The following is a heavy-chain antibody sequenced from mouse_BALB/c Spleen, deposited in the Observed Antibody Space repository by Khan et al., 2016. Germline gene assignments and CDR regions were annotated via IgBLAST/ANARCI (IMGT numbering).Heavy chain of an antibody. CDR2: IWWYDVK. V-gene: IGHV8-8*01. CDR3: ARRNYYGAWFAD. J-gene: IGHJ3*01. CDR1: GFSLSTSGMG. Sequence: QVTLKESGPGILQPSQTLSLTCSFSGFSLSTSGMGVGWIPQPSGKGLQWPAHIWWYDVKRSNPALKSRLTISKETSSNQLFHKNASVNTAGTTQYFSARRNYYGAWFADWGQGTLVTVSA. D-gene: IGHD1-1*01.